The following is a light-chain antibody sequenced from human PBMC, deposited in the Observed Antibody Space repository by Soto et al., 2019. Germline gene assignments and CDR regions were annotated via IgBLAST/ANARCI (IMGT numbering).Light chain of an antibody. J-gene: IGKJ5*01. CDR1: QSVLHSSINKNY. CDR3: QQYYSFIT. Sequence: IVMTQSPDSLAVSLGERATINCKSSQSVLHSSINKNYLAWYQQRPGQPPKLLIYWASTRESGVPDRFSGSGSGTDFTLTISSLQAEDVAVYYCQQYYSFITFGQGTRLEIK. CDR2: WAS. V-gene: IGKV4-1*01.